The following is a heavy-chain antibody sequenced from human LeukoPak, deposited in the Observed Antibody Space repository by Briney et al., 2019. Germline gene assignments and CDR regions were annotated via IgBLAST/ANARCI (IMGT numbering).Heavy chain of an antibody. J-gene: IGHJ4*02. D-gene: IGHD3-10*01. Sequence: GGSLRLSCAASGFTFSSYDMHWVHQATGKGLEWVLAIGTAGDTYYPGSVKGRFTISRENAKNSLYLQMNSLRAGDTAVYYCARGFLRVRGVIDYWGQGTLVTVSS. CDR3: ARGFLRVRGVIDY. CDR2: IGTAGDT. V-gene: IGHV3-13*01. CDR1: GFTFSSYD.